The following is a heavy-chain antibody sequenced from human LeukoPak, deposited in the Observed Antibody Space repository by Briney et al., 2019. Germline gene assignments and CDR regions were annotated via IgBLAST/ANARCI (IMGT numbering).Heavy chain of an antibody. CDR3: AKDYYDYVWGSYRPRYFDY. J-gene: IGHJ4*02. D-gene: IGHD3-16*02. CDR1: GFTFSTYG. Sequence: GGSLRLSCAASGFTFSTYGMHWVRQAPGKGLEWVAFIRYDGNNKYYGDSVKGRFTISRDNSKNTLYLQMNSLRAEDTAVYYCAKDYYDYVWGSYRPRYFDYWGQGTLVTVSS. V-gene: IGHV3-30*02. CDR2: IRYDGNNK.